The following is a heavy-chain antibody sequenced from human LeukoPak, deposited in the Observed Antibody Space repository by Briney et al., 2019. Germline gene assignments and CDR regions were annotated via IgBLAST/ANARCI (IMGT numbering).Heavy chain of an antibody. V-gene: IGHV3-9*01. CDR1: GFTFDDYA. CDR2: ISWNSGSI. D-gene: IGHD1-26*01. Sequence: GGSLRLSCAASGFTFDDYAMHWVRQAPGKGLEWVSGISWNSGSIGYADSVKGRFTISRDNAKNSLYLQMNSLRAEDTAVYYCGRDLGGRSGYWGQGTLVTVSS. CDR3: GRDLGGRSGY. J-gene: IGHJ4*02.